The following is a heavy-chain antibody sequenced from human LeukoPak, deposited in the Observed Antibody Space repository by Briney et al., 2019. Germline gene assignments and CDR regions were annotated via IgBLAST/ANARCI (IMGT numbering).Heavy chain of an antibody. D-gene: IGHD3-3*01. CDR2: INWNGGST. CDR3: ARVKGSGYRNSIDY. V-gene: IGHV3-20*04. J-gene: IGHJ4*02. Sequence: PGGSLRHSCAASGFTFDDYAMNWVRQAPGQGLEWVSGINWNGGSTYYRDSVKGRFTISGGNAKNSLYLQMNSLRAEDTALYYCARVKGSGYRNSIDYWGQGTLVTVSS. CDR1: GFTFDDYA.